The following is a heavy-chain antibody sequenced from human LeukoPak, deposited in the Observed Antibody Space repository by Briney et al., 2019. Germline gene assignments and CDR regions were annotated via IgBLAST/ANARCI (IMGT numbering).Heavy chain of an antibody. J-gene: IGHJ3*02. CDR3: ARGLYQPLHARHDAFDI. V-gene: IGHV4-34*01. Sequence: SETLSLTCAVYGGSFSGYYWSWIRQPXXXXXXXXXXXNHSGSTNYSPSPKSRVTISVDTSKNQFSLKLSSVTAADTAVYYCARGLYQPLHARHDAFDIWGQGTMVTVSS. CDR2: XNHSGST. D-gene: IGHD2-2*01. CDR1: GGSFSGYY.